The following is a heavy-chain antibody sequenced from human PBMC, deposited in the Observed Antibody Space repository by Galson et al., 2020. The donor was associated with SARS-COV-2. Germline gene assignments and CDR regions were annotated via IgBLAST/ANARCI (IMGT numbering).Heavy chain of an antibody. V-gene: IGHV3-64D*09. CDR1: AYLGTESA. CDR3: LAYSSSRQSY. Sequence: SCSPSAYLGTESAMHCVCQSHGKSLHNVSPLCATGGTSLYIESVKDRFSMSRDNSKNTFYRQMTGLRIEDTAFYYCLAYSSSRQSYWGQGTLVSVSS. D-gene: IGHD6-6*01. CDR2: LCATGGTS. J-gene: IGHJ4*02.